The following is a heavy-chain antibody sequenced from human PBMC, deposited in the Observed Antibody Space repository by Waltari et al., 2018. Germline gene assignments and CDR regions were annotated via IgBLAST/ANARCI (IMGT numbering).Heavy chain of an antibody. CDR1: GGSIRGASYY. CDR3: ARDRYGSGWELYFDY. Sequence: QVQLQESGPGLVQPSQTLSLTCPVAGGSIRGASYYWSWIRQPAGKGLEWIGRIYTSGSTNYNPSLKSRVTISVDTSKNQFSLKLSSVTAADTAVYYCARDRYGSGWELYFDYWGQGTLVTVSS. V-gene: IGHV4-61*02. J-gene: IGHJ4*02. D-gene: IGHD6-19*01. CDR2: IYTSGST.